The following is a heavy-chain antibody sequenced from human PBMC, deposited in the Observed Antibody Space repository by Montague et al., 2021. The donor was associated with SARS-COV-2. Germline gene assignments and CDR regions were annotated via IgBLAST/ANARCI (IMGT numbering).Heavy chain of an antibody. J-gene: IGHJ5*02. CDR3: ARGRKRITVVRGVIIDWFDP. CDR1: GGSFSGYY. V-gene: IGHV4-34*01. D-gene: IGHD3-10*01. CDR2: INHSGST. Sequence: SETLSLTCAVYGGSFSGYYWSWIRQPPGKGLEWIWEINHSGSTNYNPSLKSRVTISVDTSKNQFSLKLSSVTAADTAVYYCARGRKRITVVRGVIIDWFDPWGQGTLVTVSS.